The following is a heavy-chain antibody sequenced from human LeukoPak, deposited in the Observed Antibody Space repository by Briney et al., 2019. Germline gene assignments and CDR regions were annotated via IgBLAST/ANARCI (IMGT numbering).Heavy chain of an antibody. D-gene: IGHD5-12*01. Sequence: PSETLSLTCTVSGGSISSGGYYWSWIRQHPGKGLEWIGYIYYSGSTYYNPSLRSRVTISVDTSKNQFSLKLGSVTAADTAVYYCARVSHSWINFADYWGQGTLVTVSS. CDR3: ARVSHSWINFADY. CDR1: GGSISSGGYY. CDR2: IYYSGST. J-gene: IGHJ4*02. V-gene: IGHV4-31*03.